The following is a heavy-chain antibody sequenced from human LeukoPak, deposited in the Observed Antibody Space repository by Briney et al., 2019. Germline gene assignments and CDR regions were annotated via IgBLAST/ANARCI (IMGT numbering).Heavy chain of an antibody. Sequence: PSETLSLTCTVSGGSISSSNYYWGWIRQPPGKGLEWIGSIYYSGSTYYNPSLKSRVTLSVDTSKNQFSLNLSSVTAADTAVYFCARGGYGSGWDYMDVWGKGTTVPVSS. D-gene: IGHD3-10*01. CDR2: IYYSGST. CDR3: ARGGYGSGWDYMDV. CDR1: GGSISSSNYY. J-gene: IGHJ6*03. V-gene: IGHV4-39*07.